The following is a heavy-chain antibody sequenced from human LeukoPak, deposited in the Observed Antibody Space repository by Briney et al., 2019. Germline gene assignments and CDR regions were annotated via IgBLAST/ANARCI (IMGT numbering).Heavy chain of an antibody. CDR2: INDSGST. V-gene: IGHV4-59*01. Sequence: SETLSLTCTVSGGSISSYYWSWIRQPPGKGLEWIGYINDSGSTNSNPSLKSRVTMSVDTSKNQFSLKLSSVTAADTAVYYCASGTVAGTDFDYWGQGTLVTVSS. CDR1: GGSISSYY. J-gene: IGHJ4*02. CDR3: ASGTVAGTDFDY. D-gene: IGHD6-19*01.